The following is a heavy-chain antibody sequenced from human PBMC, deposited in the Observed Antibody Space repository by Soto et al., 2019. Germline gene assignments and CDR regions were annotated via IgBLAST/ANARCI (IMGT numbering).Heavy chain of an antibody. CDR3: VRYWSSEGAH. CDR2: IKEDGRKK. Sequence: EVLLVESGGGLVQPGGSLRLSCAASGFTFSAYWMTWVSQSPGKGLEWVANIKEDGRKKNYVDSVKGRFTISRDNAKNAVVLQMNSLRVEDTAVYYCVRYWSSEGAHWGQGTLVTVSS. CDR1: GFTFSAYW. D-gene: IGHD3-3*01. J-gene: IGHJ4*02. V-gene: IGHV3-7*05.